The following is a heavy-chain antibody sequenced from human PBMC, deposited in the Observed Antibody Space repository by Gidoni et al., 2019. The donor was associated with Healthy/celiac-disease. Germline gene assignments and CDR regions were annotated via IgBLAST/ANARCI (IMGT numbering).Heavy chain of an antibody. D-gene: IGHD3-10*01. Sequence: QVQLVESGGGVVQPGRSLRLSCAAAGFTFSSYGMHWVRQAPGKGLEWVAVIWYDGSNKYYADSVKGRFTISRDNFKNTLYLQMNSLRAEDTAVYYCAREGVYYGSGSLNWFDPWGQGTLVTVSS. CDR1: GFTFSSYG. CDR2: IWYDGSNK. J-gene: IGHJ5*02. CDR3: AREGVYYGSGSLNWFDP. V-gene: IGHV3-33*01.